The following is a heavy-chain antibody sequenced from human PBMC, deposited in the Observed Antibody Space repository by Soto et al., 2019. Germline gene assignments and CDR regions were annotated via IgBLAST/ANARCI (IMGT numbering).Heavy chain of an antibody. CDR2: IYYSGST. J-gene: IGHJ5*02. Sequence: SETLSLTCTVSGGSVSSGSYYWSWIRQPPGKGLEWIGYIYYSGSTNYNPSLKSRVTISVDTSKNQFSLKLSSVTAADTAVYYCARDTTLYDILTGYSVAWFDPWGQGTLVTVS. CDR1: GGSVSSGSYY. CDR3: ARDTTLYDILTGYSVAWFDP. V-gene: IGHV4-61*01. D-gene: IGHD3-9*01.